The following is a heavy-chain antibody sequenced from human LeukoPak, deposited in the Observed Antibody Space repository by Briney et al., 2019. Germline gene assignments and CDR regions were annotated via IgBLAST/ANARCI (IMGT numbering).Heavy chain of an antibody. J-gene: IGHJ4*02. Sequence: GALVKVSCKASGYTFTGYGIGWVRQAPGQGLEWMAWIGAHNGNTHYAQKFHDRVTMTTDTSTSTAYMELRNLRSDDTAVYYCARPRLDYGDYGLPFEFWGQGTLVTVSS. CDR2: IGAHNGNT. V-gene: IGHV1-18*04. CDR1: GYTFTGYG. CDR3: ARPRLDYGDYGLPFEF. D-gene: IGHD4-17*01.